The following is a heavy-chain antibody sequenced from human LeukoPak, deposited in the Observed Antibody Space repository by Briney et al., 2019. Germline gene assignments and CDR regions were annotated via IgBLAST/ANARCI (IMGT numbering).Heavy chain of an antibody. Sequence: SVKVSCKASGGTFSSYAISWVRQAPGQGLEWMGGIIPIFGTANYAQKFQGRVTITADESTSTAYMELSSLRSEDTAVYYCARRGVTDPWAFDISGQGTMVTVSS. CDR2: IIPIFGTA. CDR3: ARRGVTDPWAFDI. CDR1: GGTFSSYA. V-gene: IGHV1-69*13. D-gene: IGHD1-14*01. J-gene: IGHJ3*02.